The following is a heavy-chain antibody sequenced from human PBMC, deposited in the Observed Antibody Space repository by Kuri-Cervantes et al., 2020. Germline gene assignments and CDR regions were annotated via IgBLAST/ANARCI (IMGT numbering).Heavy chain of an antibody. CDR1: GFTVSSNY. J-gene: IGHJ3*02. CDR2: IRGSSNRI. D-gene: IGHD2-2*01. CDR3: ARDSDIVVVPAANHDAFDI. V-gene: IGHV3-48*01. Sequence: GGSLRLSCAASGFTVSSNYMSWVRQAPGKGLEWVAYIRGSSNRILYADSVKGRFTISRDNSKNTLYLQMNSLRAEDTAVYYCARDSDIVVVPAANHDAFDIWGQGTMVTVSS.